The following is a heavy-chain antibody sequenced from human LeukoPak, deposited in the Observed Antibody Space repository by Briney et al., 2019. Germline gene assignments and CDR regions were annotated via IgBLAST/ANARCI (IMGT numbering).Heavy chain of an antibody. Sequence: GGSLRLSCAASGFTFSAYAMDWVRQAPGKGLVWVSRISPTGSTTSYADSVKGRFTVSRDNAKNTLYLQVNNLRAEDTAVYYCARGPNSNWSGLDFWGQGTLLTVSS. CDR3: ARGPNSNWSGLDF. V-gene: IGHV3-74*01. J-gene: IGHJ4*02. CDR1: GFTFSAYA. D-gene: IGHD6-6*01. CDR2: ISPTGSTT.